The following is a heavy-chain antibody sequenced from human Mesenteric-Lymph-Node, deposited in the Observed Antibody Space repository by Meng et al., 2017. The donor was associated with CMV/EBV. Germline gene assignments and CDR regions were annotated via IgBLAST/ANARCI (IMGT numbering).Heavy chain of an antibody. J-gene: IGHJ6*02. D-gene: IGHD2-2*01. CDR3: ARSHVYCSSTSCYSDYYGMDV. V-gene: IGHV3-48*03. CDR1: GFTFSSYE. Sequence: GESLKISCAASGFTFSSYEMNWVRQAPGKGLGWGSYISSSGSTIYYADSVKGRFTISRDNAKNSLYLQMNSLRAEDTAVYYCARSHVYCSSTSCYSDYYGMDVWGQGTTVTVSS. CDR2: ISSSGSTI.